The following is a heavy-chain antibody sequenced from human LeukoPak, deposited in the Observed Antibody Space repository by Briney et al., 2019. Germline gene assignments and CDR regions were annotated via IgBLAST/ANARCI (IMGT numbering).Heavy chain of an antibody. CDR2: IGSDDTP. Sequence: GESLRLSCAASGFTLSSSAISWVRQAPGKGLKWVSAIGSDDTPYYADSVKGRFTISRDNSKNTAYLQMNSLRVEDTAVYYCGRDSGYNTYDIWGQGTMVTVSS. V-gene: IGHV3-23*01. D-gene: IGHD5-12*01. CDR1: GFTLSSSA. J-gene: IGHJ3*02. CDR3: GRDSGYNTYDI.